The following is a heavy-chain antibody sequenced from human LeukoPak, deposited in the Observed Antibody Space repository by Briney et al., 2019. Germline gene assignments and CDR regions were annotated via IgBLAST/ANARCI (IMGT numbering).Heavy chain of an antibody. CDR3: ARDRSYDFWSGYYVSYYYGMDV. CDR1: GGSVSSSNYY. V-gene: IGHV4-61*01. Sequence: SETLSLTCTVSGGSVSSSNYYWSWIRQPPGKGLEWIGYIYYSGSTNYNPSLKSRVTISVDASKNQFSLKLSSVTAADTAVYYCARDRSYDFWSGYYVSYYYGMDVWGQGTTATVS. J-gene: IGHJ6*02. CDR2: IYYSGST. D-gene: IGHD3-3*01.